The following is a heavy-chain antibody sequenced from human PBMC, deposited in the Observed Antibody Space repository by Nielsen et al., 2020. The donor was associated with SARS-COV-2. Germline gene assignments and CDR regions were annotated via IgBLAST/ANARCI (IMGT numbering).Heavy chain of an antibody. Sequence: GESLKISCAASGFDVASNYMSWVRQAPGKGLEWVFIFYSSGSTYYADSVKDRFIISRDISRDTVYLEMNSLRAEDTARYYCARRSPSRYYFDLWGRGTLVIVSS. CDR2: FYSSGST. CDR3: ARRSPSRYYFDL. V-gene: IGHV3-66*04. CDR1: GFDVASNY. J-gene: IGHJ2*01. D-gene: IGHD1-26*01.